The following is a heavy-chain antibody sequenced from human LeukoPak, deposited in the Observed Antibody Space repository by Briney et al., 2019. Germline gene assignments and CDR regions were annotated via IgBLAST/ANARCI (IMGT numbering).Heavy chain of an antibody. V-gene: IGHV4-31*03. CDR3: ARVGPTSSAFDI. J-gene: IGHJ3*02. Sequence: SQTLSLTCTVSGGSISSGGYYWSWIRQHPGKGLEWIGYIYYSGSTYYNPSLKSRVTISVDTSKNQFSLKLSSVTAADTAVYYCARVGPTSSAFDIWGQGTMVTVSS. D-gene: IGHD1-1*01. CDR2: IYYSGST. CDR1: GGSISSGGYY.